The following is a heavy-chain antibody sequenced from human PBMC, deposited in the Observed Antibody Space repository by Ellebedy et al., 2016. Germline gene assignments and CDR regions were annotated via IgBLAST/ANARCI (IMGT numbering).Heavy chain of an antibody. J-gene: IGHJ4*02. CDR1: GGSISSYY. V-gene: IGHV4-59*01. D-gene: IGHD1-26*01. Sequence: SETLSLXXTVSGGSISSYYWSWIRQPPGKGLEWIGYIYYSGSTNYNPSLKSRVTISVDTSKNQSSLKLSSVTAADTAVYYCARYSGSYSSDYWGQGTLVTVSS. CDR2: IYYSGST. CDR3: ARYSGSYSSDY.